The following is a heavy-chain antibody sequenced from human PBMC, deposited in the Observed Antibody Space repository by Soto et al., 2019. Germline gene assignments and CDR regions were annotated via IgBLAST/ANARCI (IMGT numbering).Heavy chain of an antibody. D-gene: IGHD6-13*01. CDR3: AKADGIAAAGP. CDR1: GLTISSYA. CDR2: ISGSGGST. J-gene: IGHJ5*02. V-gene: IGHV3-23*01. Sequence: GGSLRLSCAASGLTISSYAMSQVRQAPGKGLEWVSAISGSGGSTYYADSVKGRFTISRDNSKNTLYLQMNSLRAEDTAVYYCAKADGIAAAGPWGRGTLVTVSS.